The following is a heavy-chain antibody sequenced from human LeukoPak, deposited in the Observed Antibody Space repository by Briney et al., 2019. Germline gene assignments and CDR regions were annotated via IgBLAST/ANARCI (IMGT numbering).Heavy chain of an antibody. D-gene: IGHD3-3*01. CDR1: GFIFSDHW. Sequence: GGSLRLSCAASGFIFSDHWMHWVRQAPGKGLVWLSRINNDGSSTIYADSVKGRFTFSRDNAENTLLLEMSSLRVEDTAVYYCVRERNNFWSGHHSIFDSWGQGTLVTVSS. J-gene: IGHJ4*02. CDR3: VRERNNFWSGHHSIFDS. V-gene: IGHV3-74*01. CDR2: INNDGSST.